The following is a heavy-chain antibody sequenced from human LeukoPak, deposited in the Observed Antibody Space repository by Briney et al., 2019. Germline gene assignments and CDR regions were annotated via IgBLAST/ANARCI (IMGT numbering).Heavy chain of an antibody. Sequence: ASVKVSCKASGYTFTGYYMHWVRQAPGQGLEWMGWINPSSGGTNYAQKFQGRVTMTRDTSISTAYMELSRLRSDDTAVYYCARIAVAGYFDYWGQGTLVTVSS. D-gene: IGHD6-19*01. CDR3: ARIAVAGYFDY. V-gene: IGHV1-2*02. CDR2: INPSSGGT. CDR1: GYTFTGYY. J-gene: IGHJ4*02.